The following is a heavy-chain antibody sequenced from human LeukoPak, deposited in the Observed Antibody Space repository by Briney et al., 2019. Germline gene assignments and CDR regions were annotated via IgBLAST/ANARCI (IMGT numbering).Heavy chain of an antibody. D-gene: IGHD3-10*01. CDR1: GVSISSYY. J-gene: IGHJ4*02. CDR3: ARGGGYYGAGTDFGY. CDR2: IYYSGST. V-gene: IGHV4-59*01. Sequence: SETLSLTCTASGVSISSYYWHWIRQPPGKGLEWIGDIYYSGSTNYKPSLKSRVTISIDTSKNQFSLKLSSVTAADTAVYYCARGGGYYGAGTDFGYWGQGTLVTVSS.